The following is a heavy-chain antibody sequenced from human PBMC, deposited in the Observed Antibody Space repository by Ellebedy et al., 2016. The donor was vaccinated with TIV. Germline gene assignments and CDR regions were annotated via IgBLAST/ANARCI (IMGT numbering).Heavy chain of an antibody. CDR1: SDSISSYH. J-gene: IGHJ4*02. D-gene: IGHD2-2*01. CDR2: ISYSGST. CDR3: AREVVVVVPATMRYFDY. Sequence: MPSETLSLTCTVSSDSISSYHWSWVRQPPGKGLEWIGYISYSGSTNYNPSLKSRVTMSLDASKNQFSLKLSAVTAADTAVYYCAREVVVVVPATMRYFDYWGQGTLVTVSS. V-gene: IGHV4-59*01.